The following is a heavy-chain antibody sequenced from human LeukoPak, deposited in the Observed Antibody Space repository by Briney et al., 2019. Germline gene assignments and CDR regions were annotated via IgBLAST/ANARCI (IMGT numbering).Heavy chain of an antibody. CDR2: MNPNSGST. J-gene: IGHJ4*02. CDR3: ARGRIIAARPVGY. Sequence: ASVKVSCKASRYTLTSYDIHWVRQATGQGLEWMGWMNPNSGSTGYAQKFQGRVTMTRNTSISTAYMELSSLRSEDTAVYYCARGRIIAARPVGYWGQGTLVTVSS. CDR1: RYTLTSYD. D-gene: IGHD6-6*01. V-gene: IGHV1-8*01.